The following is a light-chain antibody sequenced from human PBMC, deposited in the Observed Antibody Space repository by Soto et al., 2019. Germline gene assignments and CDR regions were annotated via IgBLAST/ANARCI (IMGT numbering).Light chain of an antibody. CDR2: EVS. V-gene: IGLV2-14*01. J-gene: IGLJ1*01. Sequence: QSALTQPASVSGAPGQSITISCTGTSSDVTSYNYVSWYQQHPGKAPKLMIYEVSNRPSGISNRFSGSKSGNTASLTISGLQAEDEADYYCSSYTSSSSSYVFGTGTKVTVV. CDR1: SSDVTSYNY. CDR3: SSYTSSSSSYV.